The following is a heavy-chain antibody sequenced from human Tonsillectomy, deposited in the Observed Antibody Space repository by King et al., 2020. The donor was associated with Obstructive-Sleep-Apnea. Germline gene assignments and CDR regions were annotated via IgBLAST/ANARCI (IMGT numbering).Heavy chain of an antibody. V-gene: IGHV3-9*01. J-gene: IGHJ6*02. CDR2: ISWNSGSR. CDR1: GFTFVDYA. D-gene: IGHD6-19*01. CDR3: AKGLVQDYYYGMDV. Sequence: VQLVESGGGLVQPGRSLRLSCAASGFTFVDYAMHWVRQAPGKGLEWVSGISWNSGSRGYADSVKGRFTISRDNAKTSLYLQMNSLRAEDTALYYCAKGLVQDYYYGMDVWGQGTTVTVSS.